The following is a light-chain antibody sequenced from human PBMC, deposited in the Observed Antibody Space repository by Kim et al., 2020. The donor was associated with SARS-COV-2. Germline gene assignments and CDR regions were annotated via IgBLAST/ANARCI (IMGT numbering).Light chain of an antibody. V-gene: IGKV3-11*01. CDR2: GAS. CDR1: QSVSNK. J-gene: IGKJ5*01. CDR3: QQRNNWPIT. Sequence: QEKRATPAYRTYQSVSNKLDWYQQKPGQAPRLLIYGASNRATGIPGRFSGSGSGTDFTLTISSLEPEDFAVYYCQQRNNWPITFGQGTRLEIK.